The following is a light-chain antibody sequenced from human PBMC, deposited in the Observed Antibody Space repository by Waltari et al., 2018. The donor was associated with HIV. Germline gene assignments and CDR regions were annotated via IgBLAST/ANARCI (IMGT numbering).Light chain of an antibody. CDR1: ALPKQY. Sequence: SYELTQPPSVSVSPGQTARITCSGDALPKQYAYWYHQKPGQAPVLVIYKDTERPSGIPEGFSGSSSGTTVTLTISGVKAEDEADYYCQSADSSGTWVFGGGTKLTVL. CDR3: QSADSSGTWV. V-gene: IGLV3-25*03. CDR2: KDT. J-gene: IGLJ3*02.